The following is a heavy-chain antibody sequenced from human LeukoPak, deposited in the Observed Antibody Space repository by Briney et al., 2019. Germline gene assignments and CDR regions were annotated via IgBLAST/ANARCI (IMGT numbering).Heavy chain of an antibody. CDR3: ARHGTSFDY. J-gene: IGHJ4*02. Sequence: SETLSLTCTVSDVSISSTNYYWGWLRQPPGKGLEWIGSIYYSGSTYDNPSLKSRLTMSVDTSRNQFSLKLSSVTAADTAVYYCARHGTSFDYWGQGTLVTVSS. D-gene: IGHD1-1*01. V-gene: IGHV4-39*01. CDR1: DVSISSTNYY. CDR2: IYYSGST.